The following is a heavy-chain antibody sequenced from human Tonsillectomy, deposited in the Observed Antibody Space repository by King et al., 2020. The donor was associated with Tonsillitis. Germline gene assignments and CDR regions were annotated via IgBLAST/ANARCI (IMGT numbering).Heavy chain of an antibody. CDR1: GFTFNTYA. V-gene: IGHV3-23*03. CDR3: AKSDAPEGY. J-gene: IGHJ4*02. Sequence: QLVQSGGGLVQPGGSLRLRCVASGFTFNTYAWVRQAPGKGLEWVSYSGDIGTYYADSVKGRFTVSRDYFKNTLYLQMNSLRVEDTAVYYCAKSDAPEGYWGQGTLVTVSS. CDR2: SGDIGT.